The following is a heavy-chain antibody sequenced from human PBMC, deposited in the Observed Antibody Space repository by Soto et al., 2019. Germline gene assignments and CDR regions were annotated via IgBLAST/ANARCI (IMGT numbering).Heavy chain of an antibody. D-gene: IGHD4-17*01. CDR3: ARWDFDTVNVFDI. V-gene: IGHV4-59*08. J-gene: IGHJ3*02. Sequence: QVQLQESGPGLVKPSETLSLTCTVSDGSISSYYWSWLRQPPGKGLEWIAYIHHSGGTRYNPSLKSRVTISVDTAKNQFSLRLSSVTAADASVYYCARWDFDTVNVFDIWGQGTMVTVSS. CDR2: IHHSGGT. CDR1: DGSISSYY.